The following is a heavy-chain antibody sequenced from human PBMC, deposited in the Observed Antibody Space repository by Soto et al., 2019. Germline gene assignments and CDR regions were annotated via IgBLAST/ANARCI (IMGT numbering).Heavy chain of an antibody. Sequence: QVQLVESGGDVVQPGRSLRLSCAASGFTFSFYAMHWVRQAPAKGLEWVAVISYNGRNKHYVYSVKGRFTISRDNSQDILYLQMDSLRPDDTAVYYCARQAKIGDRSQFYFDSWGQGTLVTVSS. V-gene: IGHV3-30*04. CDR1: GFTFSFYA. CDR2: ISYNGRNK. CDR3: ARQAKIGDRSQFYFDS. D-gene: IGHD3-16*01. J-gene: IGHJ4*02.